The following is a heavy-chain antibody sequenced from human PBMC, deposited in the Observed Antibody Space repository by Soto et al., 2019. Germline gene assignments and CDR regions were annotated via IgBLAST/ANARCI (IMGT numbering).Heavy chain of an antibody. CDR1: GGSMSGYF. D-gene: IGHD3-22*01. V-gene: IGHV4-4*07. CDR3: ARFSSGYNGRTDAFDI. CDR2: IYSSGNT. J-gene: IGHJ3*02. Sequence: PSETLSLTCTVSGGSMSGYFWSWIRQSTGKGLEWIGRIYSSGNTNYSPSLKSRVTMSLDTSKNQFSLRLTPVTAADTALYYCARFSSGYNGRTDAFDIWGQGTMVTV.